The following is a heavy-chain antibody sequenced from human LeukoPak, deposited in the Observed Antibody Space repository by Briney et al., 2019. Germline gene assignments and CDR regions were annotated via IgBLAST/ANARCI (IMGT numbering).Heavy chain of an antibody. V-gene: IGHV3-21*04. Sequence: GGSLRLSCAASGFTFSSYSMNWVRQAPGKGLEWVSSISSSSYIYYADSVKGRFTISRDNSKNTLYLQMNSLRAEDTAVYYCAKALASIAVAGTDYWGQGTLVTVSS. J-gene: IGHJ4*02. CDR2: ISSSSYI. D-gene: IGHD6-19*01. CDR3: AKALASIAVAGTDY. CDR1: GFTFSSYS.